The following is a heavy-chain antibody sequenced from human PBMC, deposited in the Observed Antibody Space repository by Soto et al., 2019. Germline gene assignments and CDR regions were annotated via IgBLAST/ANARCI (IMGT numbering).Heavy chain of an antibody. D-gene: IGHD3-16*01. CDR2: IDWDDDK. V-gene: IGHV2-70*04. CDR1: GFSLISKGMR. CDR3: ARSPGGFTVATYFFDY. J-gene: IGHJ4*02. Sequence: SGPTLVNPTQTLTLTCTFSGFSLISKGMRVGWIRQPPGKALEWLARIDWDDDKFYSPSLRTRLAISKGTSKNQVVLTMTNVDPMDTATYYCARSPGGFTVATYFFDYWGQGTLVTVSS.